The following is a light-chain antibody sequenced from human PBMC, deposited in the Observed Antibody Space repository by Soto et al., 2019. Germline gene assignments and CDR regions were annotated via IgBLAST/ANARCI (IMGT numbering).Light chain of an antibody. CDR2: MNT. CDR3: QVWDTSTRV. CDR1: NIESQS. J-gene: IGLJ3*02. Sequence: SYELTQPLSVSVVLGQTATITCERNNIESQSVHWYQQRPGQAPVLVIYMNTNRASGIPERFSGSNSGNTATLTITRAQAGDEADYYCQVWDTSTRVFGGGTKVTVL. V-gene: IGLV3-9*01.